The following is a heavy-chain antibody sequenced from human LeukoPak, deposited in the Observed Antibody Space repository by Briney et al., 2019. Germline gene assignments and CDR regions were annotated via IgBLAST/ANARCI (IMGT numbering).Heavy chain of an antibody. CDR3: ARDQSSSPYYYYYYMDV. V-gene: IGHV3-7*01. J-gene: IGHJ6*03. Sequence: GESLKISCAASGFTFSSYWMSWVRQAPGKGLEWVANIKQDGSEKYYVDSVKGRFTISRDNAKNSLYLQMNSLRAEDTAVYYCARDQSSSPYYYYYYMDVWGKGTTVTVSS. CDR1: GFTFSSYW. D-gene: IGHD6-6*01. CDR2: IKQDGSEK.